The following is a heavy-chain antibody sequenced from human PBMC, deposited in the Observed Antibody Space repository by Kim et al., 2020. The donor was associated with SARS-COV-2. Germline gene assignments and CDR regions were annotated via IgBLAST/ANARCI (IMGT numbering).Heavy chain of an antibody. CDR2: ISGSGGSA. CDR1: GFTFSSYA. D-gene: IGHD6-13*01. CDR3: AKGGVAQQLALGESFDY. V-gene: IGHV3-23*01. Sequence: GGSLRLSCAASGFTFSSYAMSWVRQAPGKGLEWVSAISGSGGSAYYADSAKGRVTISRDNSKNTMYLQMNSLRAEDTAVYYCAKGGVAQQLALGESFDYWGQGTMVTVSS. J-gene: IGHJ4*02.